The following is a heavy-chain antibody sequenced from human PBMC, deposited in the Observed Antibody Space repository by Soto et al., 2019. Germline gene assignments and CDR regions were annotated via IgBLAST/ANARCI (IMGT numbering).Heavy chain of an antibody. CDR3: AIGGIPSGWYAY. J-gene: IGHJ4*02. CDR1: GYTFTSYA. V-gene: IGHV1-3*01. D-gene: IGHD6-19*01. CDR2: INAGNGNT. Sequence: ASVKVSCKASGYTFTSYAMHWVRQAPGQRLEWMGWINAGNGNTKYSQKFQGRVTITRDTSASTAYMELSSLRSEDTAVYYCAIGGIPSGWYAYWGQGTLVTVSS.